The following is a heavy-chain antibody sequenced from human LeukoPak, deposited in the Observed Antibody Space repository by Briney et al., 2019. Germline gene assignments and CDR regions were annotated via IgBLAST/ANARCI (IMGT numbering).Heavy chain of an antibody. CDR1: GFTSSSYA. Sequence: PGGSLRLSCAASGFTSSSYAMSWVRQAPGKGLEWVSPISGSGGSTYYADSVKGRFTISRDNSKNTLYLQMNSLRAEDTAVYYCAKSLIGGEYRSSSGSDYWGQGTLVTVSS. V-gene: IGHV3-23*01. D-gene: IGHD6-6*01. CDR2: ISGSGGST. CDR3: AKSLIGGEYRSSSGSDY. J-gene: IGHJ4*02.